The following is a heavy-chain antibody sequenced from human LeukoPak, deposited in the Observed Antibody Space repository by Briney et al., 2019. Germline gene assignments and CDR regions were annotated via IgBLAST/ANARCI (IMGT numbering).Heavy chain of an antibody. J-gene: IGHJ6*03. D-gene: IGHD6-13*01. CDR3: ARGGYSSSWTYYYYYMDV. V-gene: IGHV4-59*12. CDR2: IYYSGST. CDR1: GGSISSYH. Sequence: SETLSLTCTVSGGSISSYHWSWIRQPPGKGLECIGYIYYSGSTHYNPSLKSRVTISVDTSKNQFSLKLSSVTAADTAVYYCARGGYSSSWTYYYYYMDVWGKGTTVTVSS.